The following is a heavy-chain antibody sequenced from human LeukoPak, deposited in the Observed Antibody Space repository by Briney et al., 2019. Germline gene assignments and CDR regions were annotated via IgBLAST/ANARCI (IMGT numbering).Heavy chain of an antibody. Sequence: SSETLSLTCAVYGGSFSGYYWSWIRQPPGKGLDWIGEINHSGSTNYNPSLKSRVTISVDTSKNQFSLKLSSVTAADTAVYYCARSGYSYGLFVWGQGTLVTVSS. CDR2: INHSGST. V-gene: IGHV4-34*01. CDR1: GGSFSGYY. J-gene: IGHJ4*02. D-gene: IGHD5-18*01. CDR3: ARSGYSYGLFV.